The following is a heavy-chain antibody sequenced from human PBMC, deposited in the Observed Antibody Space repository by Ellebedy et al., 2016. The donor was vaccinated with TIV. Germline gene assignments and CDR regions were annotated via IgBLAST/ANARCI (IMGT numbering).Heavy chain of an antibody. Sequence: ASVKVSXKASRYTFTSYYLRWVRQAPGQRLEWMGIINPSDGDTRYAQKFQGRVTMTRDTSTSRVYMELSSLRSDDAAVYYCARTPRIAARYPYEYWGQGTLVTVSS. CDR2: INPSDGDT. J-gene: IGHJ4*02. CDR3: ARTPRIAARYPYEY. CDR1: RYTFTSYY. D-gene: IGHD6-6*01. V-gene: IGHV1-46*01.